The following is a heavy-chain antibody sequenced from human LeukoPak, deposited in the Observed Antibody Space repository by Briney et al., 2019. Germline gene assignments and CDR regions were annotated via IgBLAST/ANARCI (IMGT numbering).Heavy chain of an antibody. V-gene: IGHV1-2*02. J-gene: IGHJ4*02. D-gene: IGHD6-13*01. CDR1: GYTFNSYY. CDR3: ARGTIAAAGRNMDY. Sequence: VASVKVSCKASGYTFNSYYMHWVRQAPGQGLEWMGWINPNSGGTNYAQKFQGRVTMTRDTSISTAYMELSRLRSDDTAVYYCARGTIAAAGRNMDYWGQGTLVTVSS. CDR2: INPNSGGT.